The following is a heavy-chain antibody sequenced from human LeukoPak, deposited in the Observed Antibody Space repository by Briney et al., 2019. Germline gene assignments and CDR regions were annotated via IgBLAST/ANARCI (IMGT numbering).Heavy chain of an antibody. Sequence: PSETLSLTCTVSGGSISSSSYYWGWIRQPPGKGPEWIGSIYYSGSTYYNPSLKSRVTISVDTSKNPFSLKLSSVTAADTAVYYCARRLYGSGSYPMDYWGQGTLVTVSS. CDR1: GGSISSSSYY. J-gene: IGHJ4*02. CDR2: IYYSGST. D-gene: IGHD3-10*01. CDR3: ARRLYGSGSYPMDY. V-gene: IGHV4-39*01.